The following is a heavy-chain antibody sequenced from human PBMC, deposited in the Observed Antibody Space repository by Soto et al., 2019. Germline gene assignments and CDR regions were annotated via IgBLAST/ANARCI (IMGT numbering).Heavy chain of an antibody. CDR1: GFSFRNYA. Sequence: GGSLRLSCAASGFSFRNYAMSWVRQAPGKGLEWISTLTGSSSNIYYADSVKGRFAISRDNPRNTLYLQMNSLTAEDTAVYYCANGRATYGLLTHDYWGQGTLVTVSS. CDR2: LTGSSSNI. J-gene: IGHJ4*02. CDR3: ANGRATYGLLTHDY. V-gene: IGHV3-23*01. D-gene: IGHD3-10*01.